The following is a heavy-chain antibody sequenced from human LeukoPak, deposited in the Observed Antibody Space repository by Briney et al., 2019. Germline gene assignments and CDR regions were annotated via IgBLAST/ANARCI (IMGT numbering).Heavy chain of an antibody. D-gene: IGHD2/OR15-2a*01. J-gene: IGHJ6*03. CDR1: GGSISSSSYY. CDR3: ARAPFTALHSSSPGYMDV. CDR2: IYYSGST. Sequence: PSETLSLTCTVSGGSISSSSYYWGWIRQPPGKGLEWIGSIYYSGSTYYNPSLKSRVTISVDTSKNQFSLKLSSVTAADTAVYYCARAPFTALHSSSPGYMDVWGKGTTVTVSS. V-gene: IGHV4-39*07.